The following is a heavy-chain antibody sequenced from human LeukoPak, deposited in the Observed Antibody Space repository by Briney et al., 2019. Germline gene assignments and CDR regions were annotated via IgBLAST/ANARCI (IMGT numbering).Heavy chain of an antibody. Sequence: QPGGCLRLSCAASGFTFSSGMHWVRQAPGKGLEWVAVISYDGNHKYYGDSVKGRFTISRDNSRNTLYLQMDSLKTEDTAVYYCAKGELHFNTCSFDYWGQGTLVTVSS. D-gene: IGHD1-26*01. V-gene: IGHV3-30*18. J-gene: IGHJ4*02. CDR2: ISYDGNHK. CDR3: AKGELHFNTCSFDY. CDR1: GFTFSSG.